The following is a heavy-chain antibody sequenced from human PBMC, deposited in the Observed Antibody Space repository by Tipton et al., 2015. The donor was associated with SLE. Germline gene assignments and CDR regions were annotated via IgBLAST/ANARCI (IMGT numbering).Heavy chain of an antibody. CDR1: GYTFTSYY. J-gene: IGHJ3*02. CDR2: INPSGGST. CDR3: ARLLAIVVVPAASTDAFDI. V-gene: IGHV1-46*01. Sequence: QSGAAVKKPGASVKVSCKASGYTFTSYYMHWVRQAPGQGLEWMGIINPSGGSTSYAQKFQGRVTMTRDTSTSTVYMELSSLRSEDTAVYYCARLLAIVVVPAASTDAFDIWGQGTMVTVSS. D-gene: IGHD2-2*01.